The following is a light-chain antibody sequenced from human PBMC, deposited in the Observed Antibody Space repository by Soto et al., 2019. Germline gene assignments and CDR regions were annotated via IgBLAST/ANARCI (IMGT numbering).Light chain of an antibody. V-gene: IGLV8-61*01. CDR3: ALYMGGGISV. Sequence: QAVVTQEPSFSVSPGGTVILTCGLSSGAVSADHYPSWYQQTPGQAPRTLIYNTDARSSGVPNRFSGSILGNKAALTITGAQSDDESDYYCALYMGGGISVFGTGTKLTVL. J-gene: IGLJ1*01. CDR2: NTD. CDR1: SGAVSADHY.